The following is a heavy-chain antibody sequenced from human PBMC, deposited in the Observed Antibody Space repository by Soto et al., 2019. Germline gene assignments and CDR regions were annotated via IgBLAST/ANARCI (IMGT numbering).Heavy chain of an antibody. Sequence: PGGSLRLSCAASGFTFSSYWMSWVRQAPGKGLEWVANIKQDGSEKYYVDSVKGRFTISRDNAKNSLYLQMNSLRAEDTAVYYCARDDCSSTSCLLRGGYYYGMDVWGQGTTVTVSS. CDR2: IKQDGSEK. V-gene: IGHV3-7*03. CDR3: ARDDCSSTSCLLRGGYYYGMDV. J-gene: IGHJ6*02. D-gene: IGHD2-2*01. CDR1: GFTFSSYW.